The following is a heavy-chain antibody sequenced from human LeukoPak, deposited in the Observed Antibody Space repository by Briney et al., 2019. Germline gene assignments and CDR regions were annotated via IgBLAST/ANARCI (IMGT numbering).Heavy chain of an antibody. CDR1: GFTFSSYG. V-gene: IGHV3-33*01. CDR3: ARDKYYGSGSYYILYGMDV. J-gene: IGHJ6*02. Sequence: GGSLRLSCAASGFTFSSYGMHWVRQAPGKGLEWVALMWYDGSKQYYADPVKGRFTISKDNSKNTLYLQMNSLRAEDTAVYYCARDKYYGSGSYYILYGMDVWGQGTTVTVSS. D-gene: IGHD3-10*01. CDR2: MWYDGSKQ.